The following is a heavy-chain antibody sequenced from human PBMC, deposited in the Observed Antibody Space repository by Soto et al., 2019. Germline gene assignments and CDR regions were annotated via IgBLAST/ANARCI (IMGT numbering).Heavy chain of an antibody. Sequence: SETLSLTCAVSGGSISSGGYSWSWIRQPPGKGLEWIGYIYHSGSTYYNPSLKSRVTISVDRSKNQFSLKLSSVTAADTAVYYCVRGPPFHWGQGTQVTVSS. CDR1: GGSISSGGYS. J-gene: IGHJ4*02. CDR3: VRGPPFH. CDR2: IYHSGST. D-gene: IGHD3-16*01. V-gene: IGHV4-30-2*01.